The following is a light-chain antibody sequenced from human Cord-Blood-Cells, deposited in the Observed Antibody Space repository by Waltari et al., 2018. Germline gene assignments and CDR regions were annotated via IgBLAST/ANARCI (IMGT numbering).Light chain of an antibody. J-gene: IGLJ3*02. Sequence: QSVLTQPPSASGTPGQRVTISCSGSRSNIGSNTVHWYQQHPGTAPKLLIYSNNRRPSGVPGRFSGSKSGTSASLAISGRQSEDEADYYCAALDDSLNGWVFGGGTKLTVL. V-gene: IGLV1-44*01. CDR2: SNN. CDR1: RSNIGSNT. CDR3: AALDDSLNGWV.